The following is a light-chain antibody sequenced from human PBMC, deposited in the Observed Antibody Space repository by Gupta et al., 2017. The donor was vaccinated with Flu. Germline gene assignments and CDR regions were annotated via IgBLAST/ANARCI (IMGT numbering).Light chain of an antibody. Sequence: IVLPQSPATLSLSPGQRATISCTASQLLRNYLAWYQQKPGQAPRLLIYEAYKRATGTPDRFSGSGSGTDFTLTISSPEAEDVAVYYCQQSTTWPRTFGGGIKVEIK. CDR2: EAY. J-gene: IGKJ4*02. V-gene: IGKV3-11*01. CDR1: QLLRNY. CDR3: QQSTTWPRT.